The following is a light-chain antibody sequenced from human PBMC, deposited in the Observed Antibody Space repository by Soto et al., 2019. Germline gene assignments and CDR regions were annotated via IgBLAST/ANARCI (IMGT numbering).Light chain of an antibody. CDR1: QDISSW. V-gene: IGKV1-12*01. CDR3: QQASSFPPT. CDR2: AAS. Sequence: DIQMTQSPSSVSASVGDRVTITCRASQDISSWLAWYQQKPGKAPKIMIYAASSLQGGVPSRFSGSGSGTELTLTISSLQPEDFATYYCQQASSFPPTFGQGTRLDIK. J-gene: IGKJ5*01.